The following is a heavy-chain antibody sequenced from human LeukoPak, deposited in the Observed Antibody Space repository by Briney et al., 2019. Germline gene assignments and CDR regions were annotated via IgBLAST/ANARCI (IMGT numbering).Heavy chain of an antibody. V-gene: IGHV3-30-3*01. Sequence: PGGSLRLSCAASGFTFSSYAMHWVRQAPGKGLEWVAVISYDGSNKYYADFVKGRFTISRDNSKNTLYLQMNSLRAEDTAVYYRARDTVDVAAAGPYYYYGMDVWGQGTTVTVSS. J-gene: IGHJ6*02. D-gene: IGHD6-13*01. CDR1: GFTFSSYA. CDR3: ARDTVDVAAAGPYYYYGMDV. CDR2: ISYDGSNK.